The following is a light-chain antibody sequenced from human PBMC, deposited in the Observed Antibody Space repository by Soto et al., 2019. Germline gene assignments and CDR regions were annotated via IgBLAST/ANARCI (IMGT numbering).Light chain of an antibody. Sequence: QSVLTQPASVSGSPGQSITISCTGTSSDVGSYNLVSWYRQHPGKAPKLVIYEVTKRPSGVSNRFSGPKSGNTASLTISGLQAEDEADYFCCSYAGSSTLVFGGGTKLTVL. CDR1: SSDVGSYNL. CDR3: CSYAGSSTLV. CDR2: EVT. J-gene: IGLJ3*02. V-gene: IGLV2-23*02.